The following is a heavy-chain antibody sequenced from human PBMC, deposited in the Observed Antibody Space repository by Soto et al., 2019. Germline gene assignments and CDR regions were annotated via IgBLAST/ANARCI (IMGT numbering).Heavy chain of an antibody. V-gene: IGHV4-59*01. CDR1: GGSISSYY. Sequence: SETLSLTCTVSGGSISSYYWTWIRQPPGMGLEYIGYISYRGSTNYNPSLQSRVTISIDSSKKKFFLSLSSVTAADTAVYYCARSTAPYFDWLFNYMDVWGKGTTVTVSS. J-gene: IGHJ6*03. CDR3: ARSTAPYFDWLFNYMDV. D-gene: IGHD3-9*01. CDR2: ISYRGST.